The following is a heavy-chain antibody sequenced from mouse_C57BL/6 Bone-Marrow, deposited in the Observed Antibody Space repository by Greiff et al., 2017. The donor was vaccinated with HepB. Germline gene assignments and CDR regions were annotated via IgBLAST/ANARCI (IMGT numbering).Heavy chain of an antibody. D-gene: IGHD1-1*01. CDR2: IYPGDGDT. V-gene: IGHV1-80*01. Sequence: QVQLQQSGAELVKPGASVKISCKASGYAFSSYWMNWVKQRPGKGLEWIGQIYPGDGDTNYNGKFKGKATLTADKSSSTAYMQLSSLTSEDSAVYYCASLSYYGSPWYFDVWGTGTTVTVSS. J-gene: IGHJ1*03. CDR1: GYAFSSYW. CDR3: ASLSYYGSPWYFDV.